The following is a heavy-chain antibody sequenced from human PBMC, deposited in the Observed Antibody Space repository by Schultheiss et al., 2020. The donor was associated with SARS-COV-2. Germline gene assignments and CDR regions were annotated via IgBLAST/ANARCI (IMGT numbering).Heavy chain of an antibody. CDR1: GGSFSGYY. CDR2: INHSGST. CDR3: ARGPHYDFWSGYPHAAFDI. V-gene: IGHV4-34*01. J-gene: IGHJ3*02. D-gene: IGHD3-3*01. Sequence: SQTLSLTCAVYGGSFSGYYWSWIRQPPGKGLEWIGEINHSGSTNYNPSLKSRVTISVDTSKNQFSLKLSSVTAADTAVYYCARGPHYDFWSGYPHAAFDIWGQGTMVTVSS.